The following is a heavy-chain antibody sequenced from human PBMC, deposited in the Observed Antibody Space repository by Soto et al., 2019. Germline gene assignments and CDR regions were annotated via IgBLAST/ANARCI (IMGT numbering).Heavy chain of an antibody. CDR3: ARDRDGGWYASDG. Sequence: GGSLRLSCAASGFTFSSYGMHWVRQAPGKGLEWVAVIWNDGSQKYYADSVKGRFTISRDNSKNSLYLEMNSLRAEDTAVYYCARDRDGGWYASDGCGQGAMVTVYS. CDR2: IWNDGSQK. CDR1: GFTFSSYG. V-gene: IGHV3-33*01. J-gene: IGHJ4*02. D-gene: IGHD6-19*01.